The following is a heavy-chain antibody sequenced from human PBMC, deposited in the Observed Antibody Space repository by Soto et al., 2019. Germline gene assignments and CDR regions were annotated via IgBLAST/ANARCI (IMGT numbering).Heavy chain of an antibody. J-gene: IGHJ6*02. CDR2: INAGNGNT. V-gene: IGHV1-3*01. D-gene: IGHD6-19*01. CDR1: GYTFTSYA. CDR3: AREGSGWPDYYYYGMDV. Sequence: ASVKVSCKASGYTFTSYAMHWVRQAPGQRLEWMGWINAGNGNTKYSQKFQGRVTITRDTSTSTAYMELRSLRSDDTAVYYCAREGSGWPDYYYYGMDVWGQGTTVTVSS.